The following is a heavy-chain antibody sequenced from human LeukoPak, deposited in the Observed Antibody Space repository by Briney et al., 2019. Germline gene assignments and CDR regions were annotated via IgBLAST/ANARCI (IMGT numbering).Heavy chain of an antibody. J-gene: IGHJ4*02. Sequence: GASVKVSCKASGYTFTGYYMHWVRQAPGQGLEWMGWINPNSGGANYAQKFQGRVTMTRDTSISTAYMELSRLRSDDTAVYYCARRWQWLGSYDYWGQGTLVTVSS. CDR3: ARRWQWLGSYDY. V-gene: IGHV1-2*02. CDR1: GYTFTGYY. D-gene: IGHD6-19*01. CDR2: INPNSGGA.